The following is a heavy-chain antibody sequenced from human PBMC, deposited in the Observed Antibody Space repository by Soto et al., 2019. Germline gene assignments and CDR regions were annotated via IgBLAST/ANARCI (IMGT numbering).Heavy chain of an antibody. D-gene: IGHD3-10*01. CDR2: IYYSGST. CDR3: ARRYGSCFDY. CDR1: AGSITSYY. J-gene: IGHJ4*02. Sequence: SDTLSRTSPVPAGSITSYYCSWILQPPWKGLEWIGYIYYSGSTNYKSSLKSRVTISVDTSKNQFSLKLSSVTAADTAVYYSARRYGSCFDYWGKGTLVTVSS. V-gene: IGHV4-59*08.